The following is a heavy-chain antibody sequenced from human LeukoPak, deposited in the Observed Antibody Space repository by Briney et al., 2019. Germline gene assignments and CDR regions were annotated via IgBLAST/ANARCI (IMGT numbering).Heavy chain of an antibody. CDR3: AKLYDSNSWPIDN. D-gene: IGHD4-23*01. CDR2: ISGNGGFT. J-gene: IGHJ4*02. CDR1: GFTFSSYA. V-gene: IGHV3-23*01. Sequence: GGSLRLSCAASGFTFSSYAMSWVRQAPGKGLEWVSAISGNGGFTYYADSVKGRFTISRDNSKNTLYLQMNSLRAEDTAVYYCAKLYDSNSWPIDNWGQGTLVTVSS.